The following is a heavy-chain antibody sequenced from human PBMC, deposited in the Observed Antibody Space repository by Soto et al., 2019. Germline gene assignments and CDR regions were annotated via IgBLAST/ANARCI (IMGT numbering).Heavy chain of an antibody. Sequence: EVQLVESGGGLVQPGRSLRLSCAASGFTFDDYAMNWVRQAPGKGLEWVSSISWNSGNIVYADSVKGRFTISRDYAKNSLYLQMNGLRAEDTAFYYCAKGHTTAVFSYFDLWGRGILVTVSS. V-gene: IGHV3-9*01. J-gene: IGHJ2*01. CDR1: GFTFDDYA. CDR3: AKGHTTAVFSYFDL. D-gene: IGHD1-1*01. CDR2: ISWNSGNI.